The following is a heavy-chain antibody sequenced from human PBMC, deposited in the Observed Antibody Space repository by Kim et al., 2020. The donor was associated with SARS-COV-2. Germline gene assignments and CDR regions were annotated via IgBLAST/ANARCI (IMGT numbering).Heavy chain of an antibody. V-gene: IGHV4-4*07. Sequence: SETLSLTCTVSGGSISSYYWSWIRQPAGKGLEWIGRIYTSGSTNYNPSLKSRVTMSVDTSKNQFSLKLSSVTAADTAVYYCARAPVGRELGRPFGVVTTYYYYGMDVWGQGTTVTVSS. CDR1: GGSISSYY. J-gene: IGHJ6*02. CDR3: ARAPVGRELGRPFGVVTTYYYYGMDV. CDR2: IYTSGST. D-gene: IGHD3-3*01.